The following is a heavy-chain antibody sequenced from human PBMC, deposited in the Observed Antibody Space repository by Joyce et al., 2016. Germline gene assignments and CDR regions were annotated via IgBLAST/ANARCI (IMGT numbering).Heavy chain of an antibody. D-gene: IGHD6-13*01. CDR2: INPYSGDT. CDR3: ARGGIAAASPY. Sequence: QVQLVQSGAEVKKPGASVKVSCKASGYSFTGDYIHWVRQAPGQGLEWLGWINPYSGDTNYAPRFQGRVTMTRDTSISTGYMELSRLTFDDTAVYFCARGGIAAASPYWDQGTLVTVSS. CDR1: GYSFTGDY. V-gene: IGHV1-2*02. J-gene: IGHJ4*02.